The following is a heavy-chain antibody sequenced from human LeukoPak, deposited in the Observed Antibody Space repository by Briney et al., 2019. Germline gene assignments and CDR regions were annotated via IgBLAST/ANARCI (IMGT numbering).Heavy chain of an antibody. J-gene: IGHJ4*02. Sequence: GRSLRLSCAASGFTFSSYAMHWVRQAPGKGLEWVAVISYDGSNKYYADSVKGRFTISRDNSKNTLYLQMNSLRAEDTAVYYCAQAYDILTGHDYWGQGTLVTVSS. CDR3: AQAYDILTGHDY. CDR2: ISYDGSNK. V-gene: IGHV3-30*04. CDR1: GFTFSSYA. D-gene: IGHD3-9*01.